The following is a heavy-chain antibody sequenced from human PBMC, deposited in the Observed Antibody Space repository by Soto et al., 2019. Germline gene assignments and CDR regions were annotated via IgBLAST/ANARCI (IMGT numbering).Heavy chain of an antibody. J-gene: IGHJ4*01. CDR2: IIPIFGTA. V-gene: IGHV1-69*01. CDR1: GGTFSRHA. CDR3: ARGWGYDSNDYYYAY. Sequence: QVQLVQSGAEVRKPGSSVKVSCKASGGTFSRHAISWVRQAPGQGLEWMGGIIPIFGTANHAQKFQGRVTIIVDESTGTVDMELSRLRSEDTAMYYCARGWGYDSNDYYYAYWGQGTLVIVSS. D-gene: IGHD3-22*01.